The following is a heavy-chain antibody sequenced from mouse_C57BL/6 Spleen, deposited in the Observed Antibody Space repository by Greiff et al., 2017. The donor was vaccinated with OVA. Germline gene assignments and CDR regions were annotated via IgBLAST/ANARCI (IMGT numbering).Heavy chain of an antibody. CDR1: GYTFTDYE. J-gene: IGHJ4*01. CDR3: TKAGTEDSMEY. Sequence: VQRVESGAELVRPGASVTLSCKASGYTFTDYEMHWVKQTPVHGLEWIGAIDPETGGTAYNQKFKGKAILTADKSSSTAYMELRSLTSDDSAVYYCTKAGTEDSMEYWGQGTSVTVSS. V-gene: IGHV1-15*01. CDR2: IDPETGGT. D-gene: IGHD4-1*01.